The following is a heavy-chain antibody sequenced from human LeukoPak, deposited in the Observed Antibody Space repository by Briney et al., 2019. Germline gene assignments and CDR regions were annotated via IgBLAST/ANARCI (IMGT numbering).Heavy chain of an antibody. CDR3: ARDGHRRCHYDCSGREDAFDI. CDR2: ISAYNGHT. Sequence: EASVKVSCKASGYTFTNYGVSWVRQAPGQGLEWMGWISAYNGHTNYAQNLQGRVTMTTDTSTSTAYMELRSLRSDDTAVYYCARDGHRRCHYDCSGREDAFDIWGQGTMVTVSS. D-gene: IGHD3-22*01. CDR1: GYTFTNYG. J-gene: IGHJ3*02. V-gene: IGHV1-18*01.